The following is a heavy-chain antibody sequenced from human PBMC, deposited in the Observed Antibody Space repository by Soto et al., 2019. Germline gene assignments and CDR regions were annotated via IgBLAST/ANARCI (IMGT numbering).Heavy chain of an antibody. Sequence: GESLKISCKTSGYSFTNYWIAWVRRMPGKGLEWMGTIYPGDSNIRYSPSFQGQVTISVDKSTSTAYLQWSSLKASDTAMYYCARGEYYYESSGYYFNYWGRGTLVTVSS. V-gene: IGHV5-51*01. D-gene: IGHD3-22*01. CDR2: IYPGDSNI. J-gene: IGHJ4*02. CDR1: GYSFTNYW. CDR3: ARGEYYYESSGYYFNY.